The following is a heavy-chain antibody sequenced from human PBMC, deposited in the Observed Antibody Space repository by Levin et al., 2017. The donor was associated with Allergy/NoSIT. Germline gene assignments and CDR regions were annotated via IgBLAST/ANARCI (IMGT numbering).Heavy chain of an antibody. V-gene: IGHV3-33*01. CDR1: GFDFGSYG. Sequence: GGSLRLSCAASGFDFGSYGMHWVRQAPGKGLEWVAIIWFDGSDKYYADSVKGRFTISRDNSKKVLYLQMNSLRAEDTAVYYCARDLNGDEKTPLFDYWGQGNLVTVSS. CDR2: IWFDGSDK. D-gene: IGHD2-8*01. CDR3: ARDLNGDEKTPLFDY. J-gene: IGHJ4*02.